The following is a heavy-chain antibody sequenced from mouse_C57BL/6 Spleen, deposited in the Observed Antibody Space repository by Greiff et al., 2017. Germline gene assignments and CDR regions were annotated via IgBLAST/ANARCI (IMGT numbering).Heavy chain of an antibody. CDR1: GYTFTSYW. J-gene: IGHJ4*01. Sequence: QVQLQQPGAELVKPGASVKMSCKASGYTFTSYWITWVKQRPGQGLEWIGEIYPGSGSTNYNEKFKSKATLTVDTSSSTAYMQLSSLTSEDSAVYYCARELGDGDLDYAMDYWGQGTSVTVSS. CDR3: ARELGDGDLDYAMDY. CDR2: IYPGSGST. V-gene: IGHV1-55*01. D-gene: IGHD4-1*01.